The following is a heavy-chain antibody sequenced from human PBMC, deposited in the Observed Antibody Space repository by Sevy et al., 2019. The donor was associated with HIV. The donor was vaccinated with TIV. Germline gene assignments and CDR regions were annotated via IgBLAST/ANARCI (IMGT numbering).Heavy chain of an antibody. CDR2: ISAYNGNT. CDR1: GYTFTGYG. D-gene: IGHD3-3*01. Sequence: ASVKVSCKASGYTFTGYGISWVRQAPGQGLEWMGWISAYNGNTNYAQMLQGRVTMTTDTSTSTAYMELRSLRSDDTAVYYCARDKLNSFYDFWSGNYMDVWGKGTTVTVSS. J-gene: IGHJ6*03. V-gene: IGHV1-18*04. CDR3: ARDKLNSFYDFWSGNYMDV.